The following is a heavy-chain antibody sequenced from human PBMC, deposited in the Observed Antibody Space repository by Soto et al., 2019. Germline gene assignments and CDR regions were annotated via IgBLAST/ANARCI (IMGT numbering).Heavy chain of an antibody. D-gene: IGHD3-22*01. CDR1: GYTFTCYY. J-gene: IGHJ4*02. CDR2: INPNSGGT. V-gene: IGHV1-2*04. CDR3: AREITRYYYDSSGYSGSPQPHFDY. Sequence: ASVKVSCKASGYTFTCYYMHWVRQAPGQGLEWMGWINPNSGGTNYAQKFQGWVTMTRDTSISTAYMELSRLRSDDTAVYYCAREITRYYYDSSGYSGSPQPHFDYGGQGTLVNVS.